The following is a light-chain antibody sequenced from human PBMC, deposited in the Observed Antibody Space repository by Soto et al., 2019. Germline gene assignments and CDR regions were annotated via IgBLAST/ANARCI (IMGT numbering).Light chain of an antibody. Sequence: PSTLSGSVGDRVTITCRASQTISSWLAWYQQKPGKAPKLLIYKASTLKSGVPSRFSGSGSGTEFTLTISSLQPDDFAVYYCQQYGRSPFTFGPGTKVDIK. CDR2: KAS. J-gene: IGKJ3*01. V-gene: IGKV1-5*03. CDR3: QQYGRSPFT. CDR1: QTISSW.